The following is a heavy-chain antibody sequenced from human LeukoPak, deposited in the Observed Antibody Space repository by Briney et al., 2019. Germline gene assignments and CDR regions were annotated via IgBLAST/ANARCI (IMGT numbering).Heavy chain of an antibody. V-gene: IGHV4-39*07. CDR1: GGSISSSSYY. CDR2: IYYSGST. CDR3: ARDHPYDYVWGSYLRSRWFDP. D-gene: IGHD3-16*02. J-gene: IGHJ5*02. Sequence: SETLSLTCTVSGGSISSSSYYWGWIRQPPGKGLEWIGSIYYSGSTYYNPSLKSRVTISVDTSKNQFSLKLSSVAAADTAVYYCARDHPYDYVWGSYLRSRWFDPWGQGTLVTVSS.